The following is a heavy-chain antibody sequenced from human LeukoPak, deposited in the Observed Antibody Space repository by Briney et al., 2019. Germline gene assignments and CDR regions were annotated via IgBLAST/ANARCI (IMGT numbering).Heavy chain of an antibody. V-gene: IGHV4-59*01. CDR2: IYSSGST. CDR1: GGSMSSYY. J-gene: IGHJ5*02. Sequence: PSETLSLTCTVSGGSMSSYYWNWVRQPPGKGLEWIGNIYSSGSTDYNPSLKSRVTISLDTSKFQLSLRLNSVTAADTAVYYCARADPNASGYFYRFNWFDPWGQGTLVTVSS. CDR3: ARADPNASGYFYRFNWFDP. D-gene: IGHD3-10*01.